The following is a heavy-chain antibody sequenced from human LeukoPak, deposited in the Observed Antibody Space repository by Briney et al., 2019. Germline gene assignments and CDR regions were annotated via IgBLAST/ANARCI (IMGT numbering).Heavy chain of an antibody. Sequence: PGGPLRLSCAASGFTFSSYSMNWVRQAPGRGLEWVSYISSSSSTTYFADSVKGRFTISRDNAKNSLYLQMNSLRAEDTAVYYCARDHSSGRPAFDYWGQGTLVTVSS. CDR1: GFTFSSYS. J-gene: IGHJ4*02. V-gene: IGHV3-48*01. CDR3: ARDHSSGRPAFDY. D-gene: IGHD6-19*01. CDR2: ISSSSSTT.